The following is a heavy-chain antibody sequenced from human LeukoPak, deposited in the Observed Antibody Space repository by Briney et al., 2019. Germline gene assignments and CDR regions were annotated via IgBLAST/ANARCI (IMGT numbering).Heavy chain of an antibody. CDR3: ARGPSITMVRGGQWYYYMDV. D-gene: IGHD3-10*01. J-gene: IGHJ6*03. CDR2: INAGNGNT. CDR1: GYTFTSYA. V-gene: IGHV1-3*03. Sequence: ASVTVSCKASGYTFTSYAMHWVRQAPGQRLEWMGWINAGNGNTKYSQEFQGRVTITRDTSASTAYMELSSLRSEDMAVYYCARGPSITMVRGGQWYYYMDVWGKGTTVTISS.